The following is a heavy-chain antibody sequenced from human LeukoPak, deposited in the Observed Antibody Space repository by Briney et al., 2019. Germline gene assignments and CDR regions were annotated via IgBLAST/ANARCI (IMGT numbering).Heavy chain of an antibody. V-gene: IGHV4-30-4*01. Sequence: SQTLSLTCTVSGGSISSGDYYWSWIRQPPGKGLEWIGYIYYSGSTYYNPPLKSRVTISVDTSKNQFSLKLSSVTAADTAVYYCARENYYGSGQDFDYWGQGTLVTVSS. CDR2: IYYSGST. CDR1: GGSISSGDYY. J-gene: IGHJ4*02. CDR3: ARENYYGSGQDFDY. D-gene: IGHD3-10*01.